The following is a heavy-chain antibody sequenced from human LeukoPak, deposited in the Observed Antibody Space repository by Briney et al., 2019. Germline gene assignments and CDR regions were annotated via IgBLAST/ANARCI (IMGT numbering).Heavy chain of an antibody. J-gene: IGHJ6*03. V-gene: IGHV1-18*01. Sequence: ASVKVSCKASGYTFTSYGISWARQAPGQGLEWMGWISAYNGNTNYAQKLQGRVTMTTDTSTSTAYMELRSLRSDDTAVYYCAVGWLRPTYYYYMDVWGKGTTVTVSS. D-gene: IGHD5-12*01. CDR2: ISAYNGNT. CDR1: GYTFTSYG. CDR3: AVGWLRPTYYYYMDV.